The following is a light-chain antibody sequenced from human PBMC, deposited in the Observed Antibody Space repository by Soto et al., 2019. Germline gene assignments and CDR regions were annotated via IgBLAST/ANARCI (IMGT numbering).Light chain of an antibody. Sequence: EIQMAQSTTSLSASVGHRVTITCRASQDISTWLAWYQQRPGKAPKSLIIAASTLQSGVPSRFSGSGFGTDFALTISSVQPEDFATYYCQQYNRYPATFGQGTLLEVK. CDR3: QQYNRYPAT. CDR1: QDISTW. CDR2: AAS. V-gene: IGKV1D-16*01. J-gene: IGKJ5*01.